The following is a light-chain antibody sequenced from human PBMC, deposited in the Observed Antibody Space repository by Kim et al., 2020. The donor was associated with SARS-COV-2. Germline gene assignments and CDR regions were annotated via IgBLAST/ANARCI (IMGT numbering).Light chain of an antibody. Sequence: ELTQPPSASGTTGQRVTISCSGSSSNIGSYTVNWYQQLPGTAPKLLIYNNNQRPSGVPDRYSGSKSGTSASLAISGLQSEDEADYYCATWDDSPNGWVFGGGTQLTVL. V-gene: IGLV1-44*01. CDR2: NNN. CDR1: SSNIGSYT. CDR3: ATWDDSPNGWV. J-gene: IGLJ3*02.